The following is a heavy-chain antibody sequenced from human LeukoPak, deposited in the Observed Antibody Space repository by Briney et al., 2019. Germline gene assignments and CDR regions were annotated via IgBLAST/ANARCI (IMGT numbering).Heavy chain of an antibody. CDR3: AKDLVIAAVGTVGY. J-gene: IGHJ4*02. CDR1: GFSFISYA. Sequence: GGSLRLSCAASGFSFISYAMSWVRETPGKGLEWVSAISGSGGITYYADSVEGRFTISRDNSKNTLYLQMNSLRAEDTAVYYCAKDLVIAAVGTVGYWGQGTLVTVSS. V-gene: IGHV3-23*01. CDR2: ISGSGGIT. D-gene: IGHD6-13*01.